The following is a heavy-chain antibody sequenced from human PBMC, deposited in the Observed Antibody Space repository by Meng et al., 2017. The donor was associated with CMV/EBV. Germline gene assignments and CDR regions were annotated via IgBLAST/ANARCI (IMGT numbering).Heavy chain of an antibody. CDR3: AHRSNFYGSGSRSFDY. CDR1: GFSLITCGVG. J-gene: IGHJ4*02. V-gene: IGHV2-5*01. CDR2: IYWNGDK. Sequence: SGPTLVKPTQTLTLTCTFSGFSLITCGVGVGWIRQPPGKALEWLAVIYWNGDKRYRPSLESRLSITRDTSKNQVVLTMTNMDPVDTATYYCAHRSNFYGSGSRSFDYWGQGTLVTVSS. D-gene: IGHD3-10*01.